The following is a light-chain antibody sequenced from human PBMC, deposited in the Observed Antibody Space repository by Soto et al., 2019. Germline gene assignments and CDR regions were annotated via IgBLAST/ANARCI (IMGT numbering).Light chain of an antibody. V-gene: IGKV1D-16*01. CDR1: QRIGRW. CDR3: QQYGDFPT. CDR2: DTS. Sequence: DIQMTQSPSLLSASVGDRVTITCRATQRIGRWLAWYQQKSGKVPKSLIFDTSNLQGGVPSRFSGSGSDTEFTLTITNLQPEDFATYYCQQYGDFPTFGGGTKVELK. J-gene: IGKJ4*01.